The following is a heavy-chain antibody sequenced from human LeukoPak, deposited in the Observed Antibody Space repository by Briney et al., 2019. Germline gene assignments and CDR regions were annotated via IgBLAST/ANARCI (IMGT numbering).Heavy chain of an antibody. CDR1: GFTFRIYG. CDR2: ISWDSGTI. Sequence: PGGTLRLSCAASGFTFRIYGMNWVRQAPGKGLEWVSGISWDSGTIGYADSVKGRFTISRDNAKNSLYLQMNSLRAEDTALYYCAKGLNFGAFDFWGQGTMVTVSS. CDR3: AKGLNFGAFDF. D-gene: IGHD1-7*01. J-gene: IGHJ3*01. V-gene: IGHV3-9*01.